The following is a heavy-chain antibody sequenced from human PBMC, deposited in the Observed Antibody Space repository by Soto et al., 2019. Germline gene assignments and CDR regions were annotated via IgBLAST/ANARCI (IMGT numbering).Heavy chain of an antibody. D-gene: IGHD6-19*01. J-gene: IGHJ3*02. CDR2: IYYSGST. Sequence: SETLSLTCTVSGGSISSSSYYWGWIRQPPGKGLEWIGSIYYSGSTYYNPYLKSRSTISVDTSKNQYSLKLSSVTAADTAVYYCARINQQWRARNAFDIWGQGTMVTVSS. V-gene: IGHV4-39*01. CDR1: GGSISSSSYY. CDR3: ARINQQWRARNAFDI.